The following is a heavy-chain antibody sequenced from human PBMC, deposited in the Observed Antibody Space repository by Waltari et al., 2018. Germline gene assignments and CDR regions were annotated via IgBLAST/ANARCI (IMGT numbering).Heavy chain of an antibody. D-gene: IGHD5-12*01. V-gene: IGHV3-48*01. J-gene: IGHJ3*02. CDR2: ISSSTTT. CDR3: ARGRDGYIQDVFDI. CDR1: GFTFSTYN. Sequence: EVQLVESGGGLVQPGESLRLSCAASGFTFSTYNMNWVRQAPGKVLDLVSYISSSTTTYYADYVKGRFTISRDNAKNSLYLQMNSLRAEDTALYYCARGRDGYIQDVFDIWGQGTMVSVSS.